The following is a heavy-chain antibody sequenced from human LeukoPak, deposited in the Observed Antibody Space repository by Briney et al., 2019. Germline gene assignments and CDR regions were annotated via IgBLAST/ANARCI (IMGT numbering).Heavy chain of an antibody. CDR2: IYYSGST. CDR1: GGSISSYY. Sequence: PSETLSLTCTVSGGSISSYYWSWIRQPPGKGLEWIGYIYYSGSTNYNPSLKSRVTISVDTSKNQFSLKLSSVTAADTAVYYCAREVWSAFDIWGQGTMATVSS. D-gene: IGHD3-3*01. CDR3: AREVWSAFDI. J-gene: IGHJ3*02. V-gene: IGHV4-59*01.